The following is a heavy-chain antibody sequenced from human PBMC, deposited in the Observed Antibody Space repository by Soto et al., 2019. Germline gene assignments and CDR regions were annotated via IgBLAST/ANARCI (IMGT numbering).Heavy chain of an antibody. Sequence: QVQLVESGGGVVQPGRSLRLSCAASGFTFSSYAMHWVRQAPGKGLEWVAVISYDGSNKYYADSVKGRFTISRDNSKNTLYLQMNSLRAEDTAVYYCXXAINWXDADGPIDYWGQGTLVTVSS. D-gene: IGHD1-1*01. CDR1: GFTFSSYA. CDR2: ISYDGSNK. CDR3: XXAINWXDADGPIDY. J-gene: IGHJ4*02. V-gene: IGHV3-30-3*01.